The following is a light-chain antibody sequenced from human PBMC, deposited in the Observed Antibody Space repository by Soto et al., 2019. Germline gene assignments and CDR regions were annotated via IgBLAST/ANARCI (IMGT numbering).Light chain of an antibody. CDR3: QQYDNLPRT. J-gene: IGKJ4*01. CDR1: QDISTY. V-gene: IGKV1-33*01. Sequence: DIHMTQSPSSLSASLGDRVTVAXQASQDISTYFNWYQQKRGXPPKXXXAAXSNLETGGPSRFSGSGSATDFTFTISSMHPQDVATYYCQQYDNLPRTVGGGTKVDIK. CDR2: AXS.